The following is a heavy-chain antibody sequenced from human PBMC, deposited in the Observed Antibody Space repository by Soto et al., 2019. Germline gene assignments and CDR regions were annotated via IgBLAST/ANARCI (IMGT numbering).Heavy chain of an antibody. CDR2: INAGNGNT. CDR3: ARVRGTSNWFDP. Sequence: QVQLVQSGAEVKKPGASVKVSCKASGYTFTSYAMHWVRQAPGQRLEWMGWINAGNGNTKYSQKFQGRVTITRDTYASTAYMELSSLRSEDTAVYYCARVRGTSNWFDPWGQGTLVTVSS. J-gene: IGHJ5*02. D-gene: IGHD3-16*01. V-gene: IGHV1-3*01. CDR1: GYTFTSYA.